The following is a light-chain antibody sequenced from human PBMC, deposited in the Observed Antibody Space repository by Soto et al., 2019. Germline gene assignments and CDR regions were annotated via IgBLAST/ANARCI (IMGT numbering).Light chain of an antibody. CDR2: GAS. J-gene: IGKJ1*01. CDR3: HQYNNWPPWT. CDR1: QSVSTN. Sequence: EIVMTQSPATLSVSPGERATLSCRASQSVSTNYVAWYQQKPGQAPRLLIYGASTRATGIPARFSGSGSGTEFTLTISSLQSEDYAVYYCHQYNNWPPWTFGQGSKVDI. V-gene: IGKV3-15*01.